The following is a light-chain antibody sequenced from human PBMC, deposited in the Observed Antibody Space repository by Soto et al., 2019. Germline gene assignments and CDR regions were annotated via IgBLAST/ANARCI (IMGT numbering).Light chain of an antibody. CDR2: DAS. V-gene: IGKV3-15*01. Sequence: EIVMTQSPATLSVSPGERATLSCRASQSVRSKLAWYQQKPGQAPRLLIYDASTRAPGVPARFSGSVSGTEFTLTLSSLQSEDFAVYSCQHYNNWPACGQGTKVEIK. CDR1: QSVRSK. J-gene: IGKJ1*01. CDR3: QHYNNWPA.